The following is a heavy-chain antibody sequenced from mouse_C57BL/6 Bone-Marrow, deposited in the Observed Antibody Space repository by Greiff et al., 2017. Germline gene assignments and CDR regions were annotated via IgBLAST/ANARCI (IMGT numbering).Heavy chain of an antibody. J-gene: IGHJ2*01. Sequence: EVQRVESGTVLARPGASVKMSCKTSGYTFTSYWMHWVKQRPGQGLEWIGAIYPGNSDTSYNQKFKGKAKLTAVTSASTAYMELSSLTNEDSAVYYCTRSLRRARAGYFDYWGQGTTLTVSS. CDR2: IYPGNSDT. V-gene: IGHV1-5*01. CDR1: GYTFTSYW. D-gene: IGHD2-12*01. CDR3: TRSLRRARAGYFDY.